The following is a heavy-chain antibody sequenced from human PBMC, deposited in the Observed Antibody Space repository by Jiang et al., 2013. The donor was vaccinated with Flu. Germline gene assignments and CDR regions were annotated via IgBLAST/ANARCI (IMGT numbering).Heavy chain of an antibody. J-gene: IGHJ4*02. CDR3: ARTSSGWYLFDY. D-gene: IGHD6-19*01. V-gene: IGHV4-38-2*01. Sequence: IYHMGAPTTTRTLKSRVTISVDTSKNQFSLKLSSVTAADTAVYYCARTSSGWYLFDYWGQGTLVTVSS. CDR2: IYHMGAP.